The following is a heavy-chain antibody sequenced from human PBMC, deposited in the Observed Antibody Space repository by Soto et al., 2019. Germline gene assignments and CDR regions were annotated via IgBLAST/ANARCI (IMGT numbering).Heavy chain of an antibody. Sequence: GGSLRLSCAASGFTVRDSYMIWVRQAPGKGLEWVSLMYSGGTTYFADPVKGRFALSRDSSKNTLFLQLNSLRVDDTAVYFCARDSGAYGVHFDDWGQGTVVTVSS. D-gene: IGHD4-17*01. J-gene: IGHJ4*02. V-gene: IGHV3-53*01. CDR3: ARDSGAYGVHFDD. CDR1: GFTVRDSY. CDR2: MYSGGTT.